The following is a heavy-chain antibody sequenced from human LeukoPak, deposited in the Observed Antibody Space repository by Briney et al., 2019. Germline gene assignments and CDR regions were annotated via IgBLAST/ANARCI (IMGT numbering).Heavy chain of an antibody. CDR1: GYTFSNSG. CDR3: ARGRGPYCGGDCPLDY. Sequence: ASVKVSCKASGYTFSNSGINWVRQAPGQGLERMGWYSTHNGNTNYGQNFHGRVTVTTDTSTSTGYMELRSLRSDDTAVYYCARGRGPYCGGDCPLDYWGQGTLVTVSS. V-gene: IGHV1-18*01. J-gene: IGHJ4*02. CDR2: YSTHNGNT. D-gene: IGHD2-21*02.